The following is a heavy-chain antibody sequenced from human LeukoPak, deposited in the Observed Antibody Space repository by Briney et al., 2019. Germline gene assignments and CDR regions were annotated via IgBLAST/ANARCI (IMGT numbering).Heavy chain of an antibody. CDR2: INHSGST. D-gene: IGHD6-13*01. J-gene: IGHJ5*02. Sequence: SETLSLTCAVYGGSFSGYYWSWIRQPPGKGLEWIGEINHSGSTSYNPSLKSRVTISVDTSKNQFSLKLSSVTAADTAVYYCARGRRIAAATFDPWGQGTLVTVSS. V-gene: IGHV4-34*01. CDR3: ARGRRIAAATFDP. CDR1: GGSFSGYY.